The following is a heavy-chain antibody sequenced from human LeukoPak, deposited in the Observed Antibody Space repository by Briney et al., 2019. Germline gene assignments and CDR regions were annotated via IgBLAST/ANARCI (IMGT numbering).Heavy chain of an antibody. J-gene: IGHJ4*02. CDR1: GFTFSSYA. V-gene: IGHV3-23*01. CDR3: AKDKGSFYDSSGYYNFDY. CDR2: ISGSGGST. Sequence: PGGSLRLSCAASGFTFSSYAMSWVRQTPGKGLEWVSAISGSGGSTYYADSVKVRFTISRDNSKNTLYLQMNSLRAEDTAVYYCAKDKGSFYDSSGYYNFDYWGQGTLVTVSS. D-gene: IGHD3-22*01.